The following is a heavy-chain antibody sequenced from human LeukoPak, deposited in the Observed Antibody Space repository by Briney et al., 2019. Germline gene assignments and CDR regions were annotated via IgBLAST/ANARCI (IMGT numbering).Heavy chain of an antibody. J-gene: IGHJ4*02. CDR1: GFTFSSYE. CDR3: ARAPTGTVY. CDR2: ISSSGSTI. Sequence: PGGSLRLSCAASGFTFSSYEMNWVRQAPGRGLEWVSYISSSGSTIYYADSVKGRFTISRDNAKNSLYLQMNSLGAEDTAVYYCARAPTGTVYWGQGTLVTVSS. V-gene: IGHV3-48*03. D-gene: IGHD1-1*01.